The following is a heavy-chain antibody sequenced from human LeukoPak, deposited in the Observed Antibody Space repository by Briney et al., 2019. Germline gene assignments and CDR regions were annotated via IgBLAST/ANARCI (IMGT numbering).Heavy chain of an antibody. V-gene: IGHV1-24*01. CDR1: GYTLTELS. CDR2: FDPEDGET. J-gene: IGHJ4*02. Sequence: ASVKVSCKVSGYTLTELSMHWVRQAPGKGLEWMGGFDPEDGETTYAQKFQGRVTMTEDTSTDTAYMELSSLRSEDTAVYYCATKKHYDILTGYSGWFDYWGQGTLVTVSS. CDR3: ATKKHYDILTGYSGWFDY. D-gene: IGHD3-9*01.